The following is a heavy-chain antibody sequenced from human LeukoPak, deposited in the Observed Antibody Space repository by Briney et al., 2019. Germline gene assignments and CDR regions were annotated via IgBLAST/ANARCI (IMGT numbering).Heavy chain of an antibody. Sequence: KPSETLSLTCTVSGGSISSYYWSWIRQPAGKGLEWIGRFYSSGSTNFNPSLKSRVTMSLDTSKNQLSLKLSSVTAADTAVYYCARGVRETTVSRNWFDPWGQGTLVTVSS. J-gene: IGHJ5*02. CDR3: ARGVRETTVSRNWFDP. D-gene: IGHD4-17*01. CDR1: GGSISSYY. CDR2: FYSSGST. V-gene: IGHV4-4*07.